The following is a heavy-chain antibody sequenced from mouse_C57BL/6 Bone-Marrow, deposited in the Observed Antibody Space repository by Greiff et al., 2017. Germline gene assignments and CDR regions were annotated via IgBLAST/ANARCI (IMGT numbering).Heavy chain of an antibody. V-gene: IGHV1-81*01. CDR2: IYPRSGNT. CDR3: ARRLVYYDYAWFAY. D-gene: IGHD2-4*01. Sequence: VKLMESGAELARPGASVKLSCKASGYTFTSYGISWVKQSTGQGLEWIGEIYPRSGNTYYNAKFKGKATLTADKSSSTAYMELRSLTSEDSAVYCCARRLVYYDYAWFAYWGQGTLVTVSA. CDR1: GYTFTSYG. J-gene: IGHJ3*01.